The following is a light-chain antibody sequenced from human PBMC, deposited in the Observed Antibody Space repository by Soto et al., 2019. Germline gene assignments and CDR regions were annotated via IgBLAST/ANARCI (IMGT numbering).Light chain of an antibody. CDR3: MKSTQLPPT. J-gene: IGKJ5*01. V-gene: IGKV2D-29*02. CDR2: EVS. CDR1: QSLLHITGETF. Sequence: DVVMTQTPLSLSVAPVQPASLPCQSSQSLLHITGETFLFWYLQKPGQSPQLLIYEVSTRVSGVPDRFSGSGSGTDFTLEISRVETDDVGIYYCMKSTQLPPTCGQGTRLEIK.